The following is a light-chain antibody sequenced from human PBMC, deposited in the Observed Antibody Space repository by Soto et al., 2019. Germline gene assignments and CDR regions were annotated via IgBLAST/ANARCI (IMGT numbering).Light chain of an antibody. J-gene: IGKJ4*01. CDR3: QQYNDWPPLT. V-gene: IGKV3-15*01. CDR1: QSVSNN. Sequence: EIVMTQSPATLSVSPGERATLSCRASQSVSNNLAWYQQKPGQAPRLLIYGASTRATGIPARFSGSGSGTEFTLTISSLQSEDFAVYFCQQYNDWPPLTFDGGTKVEI. CDR2: GAS.